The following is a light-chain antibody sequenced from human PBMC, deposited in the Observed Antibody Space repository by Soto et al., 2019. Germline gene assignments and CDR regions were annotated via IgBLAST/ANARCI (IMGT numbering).Light chain of an antibody. Sequence: EIVLTQSPATLSLSPGERATLSCRASQSVSSFLAWYQQKPGQAPRLLIYNASNRATGIPARFSGSGSGTDFTLTISSLEPEDFAVYYCQQRYSSWAFDQGTKVEIK. CDR2: NAS. J-gene: IGKJ1*01. CDR1: QSVSSF. V-gene: IGKV3-11*01. CDR3: QQRYSSWA.